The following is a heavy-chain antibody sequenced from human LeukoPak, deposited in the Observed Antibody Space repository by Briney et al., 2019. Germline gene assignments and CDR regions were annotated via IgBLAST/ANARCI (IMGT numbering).Heavy chain of an antibody. V-gene: IGHV3-53*01. CDR1: GFPVSNNY. Sequence: GGSLRLSCAVSGFPVSNNYMSWVRQAPGKGLEWVSVLYSAGSAYYGDSVKGRFTISTDNPKNTFYLHMNSLRAEDTAVYYCARVSTTQFYYDKSGFLDHWGQGTLVTVSS. J-gene: IGHJ4*02. CDR3: ARVSTTQFYYDKSGFLDH. CDR2: LYSAGSA. D-gene: IGHD3-22*01.